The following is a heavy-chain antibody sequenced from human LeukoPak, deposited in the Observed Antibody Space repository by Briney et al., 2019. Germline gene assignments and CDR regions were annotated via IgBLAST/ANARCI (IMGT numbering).Heavy chain of an antibody. Sequence: SETLSLTCSVSGYSISSGYYWGWIRQPPGKGLEWIGSVFHSGITYYKPSLKSRVTILVDTSKNQFSLKLSSVTAADTAVYYCARQIKYLGAFDIWGQGTMVTVSS. CDR3: ARQIKYLGAFDI. D-gene: IGHD3-16*01. CDR1: GYSISSGYY. J-gene: IGHJ3*02. V-gene: IGHV4-38-2*02. CDR2: VFHSGIT.